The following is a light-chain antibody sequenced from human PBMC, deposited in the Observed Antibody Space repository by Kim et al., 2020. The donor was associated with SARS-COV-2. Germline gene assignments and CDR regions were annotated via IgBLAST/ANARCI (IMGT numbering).Light chain of an antibody. Sequence: DIQMTQSPSTLSASVGDRVTITCRASQSISDWLAWYQQKPGKAPKILIYKASTLESGVPSRFSVSGSGTEFTLTISSLQPDDFATYYCQQYNNYPYTFGQGTKLEI. CDR2: KAS. J-gene: IGKJ2*01. V-gene: IGKV1-5*03. CDR3: QQYNNYPYT. CDR1: QSISDW.